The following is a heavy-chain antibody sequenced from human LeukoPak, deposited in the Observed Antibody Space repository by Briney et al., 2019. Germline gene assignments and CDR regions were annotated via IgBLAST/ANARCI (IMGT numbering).Heavy chain of an antibody. CDR2: ISGSGGST. CDR1: GFTFSSYA. CDR3: AKGTRDYYYYGMDV. V-gene: IGHV3-23*01. J-gene: IGHJ6*02. Sequence: GGSLRLSCAASGFTFSSYAMSWVRQAPGKGLEWVSAISGSGGSTYYADSVKGRFTISRDNSKNTLYLQMNSLRAGDTAVYYCAKGTRDYYYYGMDVWGQGTTVTVSS.